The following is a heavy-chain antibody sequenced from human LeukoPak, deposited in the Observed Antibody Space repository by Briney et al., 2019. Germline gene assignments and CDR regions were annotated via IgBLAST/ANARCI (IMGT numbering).Heavy chain of an antibody. CDR1: GYTFTSYD. J-gene: IGHJ4*02. V-gene: IGHV1-8*01. Sequence: ASVKASCKASGYTFTSYDINWVRQATGQGLEWMGWMNPNSGNTGYAQKFQGRVTMTRNTSTSTCYEELSSLRSEDTAVYSCARDGGSFGYWGQGTLVTVSS. CDR3: ARDGGSFGY. CDR2: MNPNSGNT. D-gene: IGHD3-10*01.